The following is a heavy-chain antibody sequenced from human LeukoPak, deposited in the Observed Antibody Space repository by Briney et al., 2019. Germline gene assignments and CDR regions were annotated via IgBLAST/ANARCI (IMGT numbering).Heavy chain of an antibody. CDR3: ARSSGGYGGNRNYFDY. CDR2: IYHSGST. V-gene: IGHV4-30-2*01. J-gene: IGHJ4*02. Sequence: SETLSLTCAVSGGSISSGGYSWSWIRQPPGQGLEWIGYIYHSGSTYYNPSLKSRVTISVDRSKNQFSLKLSSVTAADTAVYYCARSSGGYGGNRNYFDYWGQGTLVTVSS. CDR1: GGSISSGGYS. D-gene: IGHD5-18*01.